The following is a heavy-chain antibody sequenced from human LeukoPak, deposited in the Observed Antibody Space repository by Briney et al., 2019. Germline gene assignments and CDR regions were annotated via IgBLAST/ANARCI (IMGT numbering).Heavy chain of an antibody. D-gene: IGHD3-10*01. V-gene: IGHV1-46*01. CDR1: GYTFTSYY. CDR2: INPSGGST. J-gene: IGHJ6*02. CDR3: AREHYYGSGSYQYGMDV. Sequence: ASVKVSCKASGYTFTSYYMHWVRQAPGQGLEWMGIINPSGGSTSYAQKFQGRVTITADESTSTAYMELSGLRSEDTAVYYCAREHYYGSGSYQYGMDVWGQGTTVTVSS.